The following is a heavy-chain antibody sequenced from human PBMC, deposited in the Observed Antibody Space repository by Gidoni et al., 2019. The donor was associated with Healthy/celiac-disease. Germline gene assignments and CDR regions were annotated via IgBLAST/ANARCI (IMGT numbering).Heavy chain of an antibody. CDR2: ISSSSSYI. Sequence: VQLVESGGGLVKPGGSLSLSCQAPGLTFGSHSMNWVRQAPGKGLEWVSSISSSSSYIYYADSVKGRFTISRDNAKNSLYLQMNSLRAEDTAVYYCARGEDFLAAADTDNWFDPWGQGTLVTVSS. V-gene: IGHV3-21*01. CDR3: ARGEDFLAAADTDNWFDP. J-gene: IGHJ5*02. CDR1: GLTFGSHS. D-gene: IGHD6-13*01.